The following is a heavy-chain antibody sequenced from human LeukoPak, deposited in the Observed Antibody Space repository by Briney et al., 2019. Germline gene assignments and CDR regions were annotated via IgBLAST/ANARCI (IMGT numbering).Heavy chain of an antibody. V-gene: IGHV3-7*01. CDR3: ARDPSSYFYYMDV. CDR2: IRQDGSGK. Sequence: GGSLRLSCAASGFTFSSYWMSWVRQAPEKGLEGVANIRQDGSGKYYVDSVKGRFTISRDNAKNSLYLQMNSLRAEDTAVYYCARDPSSYFYYMDVWGKGTTVTVSS. J-gene: IGHJ6*03. CDR1: GFTFSSYW.